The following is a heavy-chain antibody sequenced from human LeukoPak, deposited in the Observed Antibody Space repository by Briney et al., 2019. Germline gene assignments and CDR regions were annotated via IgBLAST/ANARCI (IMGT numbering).Heavy chain of an antibody. J-gene: IGHJ4*02. Sequence: GGSLRLSCAASGFTFSTYSMNWVRQAPGKGLEWVSYISSSSSTIYYADSVKGRFTISRDNAKNSLYLQMNSLRVEDTAVYYCAKEGRSLQTYWGQGTLVTVSS. V-gene: IGHV3-48*04. CDR2: ISSSSSTI. D-gene: IGHD5-24*01. CDR3: AKEGRSLQTY. CDR1: GFTFSTYS.